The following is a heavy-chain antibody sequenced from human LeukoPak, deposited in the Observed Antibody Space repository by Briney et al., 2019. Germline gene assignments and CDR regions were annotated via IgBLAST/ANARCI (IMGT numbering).Heavy chain of an antibody. CDR3: GKGEVKLYDSRGSWENWFDP. CDR1: GFTFSSYG. D-gene: IGHD3-22*01. Sequence: GGSLRLSCAASGFTFSSYGMHWVRQAPGKGLEWVAVISYDGSNKYYADSVKGRFTISRDNSKNTLYLQMNSLRAEDTAVYYCGKGEVKLYDSRGSWENWFDPWGQGTLV. V-gene: IGHV3-30*18. J-gene: IGHJ5*01. CDR2: ISYDGSNK.